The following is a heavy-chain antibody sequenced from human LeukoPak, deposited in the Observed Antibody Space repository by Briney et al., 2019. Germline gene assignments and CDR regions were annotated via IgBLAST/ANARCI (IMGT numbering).Heavy chain of an antibody. D-gene: IGHD2-8*02. CDR3: ARLFGGVTTFDY. CDR1: GFTFSNYW. CDR2: INSDGINT. V-gene: IGHV3-74*01. Sequence: GSLRLSCAASGFTFSNYWMHWVRQAPGKGLVWVSRINSDGINTSYADSVKGRFTISRDNAKNTLNLQMNSLRAEDTAVYYCARLFGGVTTFDYWGQGALVTVSS. J-gene: IGHJ4*02.